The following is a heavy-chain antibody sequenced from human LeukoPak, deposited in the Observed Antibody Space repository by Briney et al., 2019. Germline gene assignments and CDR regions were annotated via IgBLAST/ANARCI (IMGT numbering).Heavy chain of an antibody. CDR3: ARGSIAAAGRVGY. Sequence: ASVKVSCKASGYTFTSYDINWVRQATGQGLEWMGWMNPNSGNTGYAQKFQGRVAMTRNTSISTAYMELSSLRSEDTAVYYCARGSIAAAGRVGYWGQGTLVTVSS. D-gene: IGHD6-13*01. CDR1: GYTFTSYD. V-gene: IGHV1-8*01. CDR2: MNPNSGNT. J-gene: IGHJ4*02.